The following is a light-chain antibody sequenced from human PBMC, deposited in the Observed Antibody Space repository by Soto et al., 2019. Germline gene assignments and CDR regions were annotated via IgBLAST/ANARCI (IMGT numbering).Light chain of an antibody. J-gene: IGKJ1*01. CDR2: GAS. Sequence: EIVMTQSPVTLYVSPGERATLSCRASQSIANNLAWYQLKPGQAPRLLFYGASNRATGVPARFTGSGSVTEFTLTINRLEPEDFAVYYCQDFDSPQWTFGQGTKVDIK. V-gene: IGKV3-15*01. CDR1: QSIANN. CDR3: QDFDSPQWT.